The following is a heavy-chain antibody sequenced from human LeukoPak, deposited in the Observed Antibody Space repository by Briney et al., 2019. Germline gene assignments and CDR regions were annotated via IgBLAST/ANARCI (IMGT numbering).Heavy chain of an antibody. D-gene: IGHD4-23*01. V-gene: IGHV5-51*01. CDR3: ARLASDYGGTDDAFDI. J-gene: IGHJ3*02. CDR1: GYSFTSYW. CDR2: IYPGDSDT. Sequence: GESLKISCKGSGYSFTSYWIGCVRQMPGKGLEWMGIIYPGDSDTRYSPSFQGQVTISADKSISTAYLQWSSLKASDTAMYYCARLASDYGGTDDAFDIWGQGTMVTVSS.